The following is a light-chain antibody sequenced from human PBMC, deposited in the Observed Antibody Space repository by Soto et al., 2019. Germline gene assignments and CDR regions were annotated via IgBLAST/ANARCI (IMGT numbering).Light chain of an antibody. V-gene: IGKV3-20*01. CDR1: QSVSSSY. CDR3: QQYGSSGT. J-gene: IGKJ1*01. CDR2: GAS. Sequence: EIVLTQSPGTLSLTTGERATLSCRASQSVSSSYLAWYQQKPGQTPSLLIYGASTRATGIPDRFSGSGSGTDFTLTISRLEPEDFAVYYCQQYGSSGTFGQGTKVDIK.